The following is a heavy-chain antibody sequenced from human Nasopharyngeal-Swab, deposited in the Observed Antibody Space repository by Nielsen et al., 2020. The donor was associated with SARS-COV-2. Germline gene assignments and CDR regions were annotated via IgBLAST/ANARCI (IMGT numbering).Heavy chain of an antibody. Sequence: ASVKVSCKASGYTFTSYAMNWVRQAPGQGLEWMGWINTNTGNPAYAQGFTGRFVFSLDTSVSTAYLQISSLKAEDTAVYYCARVRIVGATAFFDYWGQGTLVTVSS. CDR1: GYTFTSYA. D-gene: IGHD1-26*01. CDR3: ARVRIVGATAFFDY. V-gene: IGHV7-4-1*02. J-gene: IGHJ4*02. CDR2: INTNTGNP.